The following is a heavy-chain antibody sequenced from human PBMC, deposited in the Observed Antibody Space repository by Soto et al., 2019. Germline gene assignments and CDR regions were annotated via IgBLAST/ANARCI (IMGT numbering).Heavy chain of an antibody. Sequence: ASVQVSCKASGYTFTSYAMHWVCQAPGQRLEWMGWINAGNGNTKYSQKFQGRFTVSRDTSKNTLYLQMNNLRADDTAVYYCVRGDNWSDEASDYWGQGTLVTVSS. CDR1: GYTFTSYA. CDR2: INAGNGNT. D-gene: IGHD1-1*01. CDR3: VRGDNWSDEASDY. J-gene: IGHJ4*02. V-gene: IGHV1-3*01.